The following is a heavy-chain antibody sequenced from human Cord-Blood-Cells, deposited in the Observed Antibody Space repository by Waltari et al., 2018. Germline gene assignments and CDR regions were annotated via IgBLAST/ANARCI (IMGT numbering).Heavy chain of an antibody. CDR1: GESFSGYY. J-gene: IGHJ4*02. CDR3: ARDPSDY. Sequence: QVQLQQWGAGLLKPSETLSLTCAVYGESFSGYYWSWIRQPPGKGLEWIGEINHSGSTNYNPSLKSRVTISVDTSKNQFSLKLSSVTAADTAVYYCARDPSDYWGQGTLVTVSS. CDR2: INHSGST. V-gene: IGHV4-34*01.